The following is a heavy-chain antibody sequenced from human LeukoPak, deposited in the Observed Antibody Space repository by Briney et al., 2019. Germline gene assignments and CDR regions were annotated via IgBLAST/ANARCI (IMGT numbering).Heavy chain of an antibody. CDR3: AELGITMIGGV. V-gene: IGHV3-21*01. CDR2: ISSSSGYI. J-gene: IGHJ6*04. D-gene: IGHD3-10*02. Sequence: GESLRLSCAASGFTFSSHFMNWVRQAPGKGLEWVSSISSSSGYIYYADSVRGRFTISRDNAKNSLFLQMNSLRAEDTAVYYCAELGITMIGGVWGKGTTVTISS. CDR1: GFTFSSHF.